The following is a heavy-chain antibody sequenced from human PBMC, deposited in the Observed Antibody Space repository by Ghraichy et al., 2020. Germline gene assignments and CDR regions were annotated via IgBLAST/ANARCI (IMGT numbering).Heavy chain of an antibody. J-gene: IGHJ4*02. Sequence: GGSLRLSCAASGFTFSTHAMSWVRQAPGKGLEWVSTISGSGAGTYYADSVKGRFTISRDSSKNTLFLQMNSLRAEDTAVYYCAKPAASGTYLYYLNYWGQGTLVTVSS. CDR2: ISGSGAGT. CDR3: AKPAASGTYLYYLNY. D-gene: IGHD1-26*01. CDR1: GFTFSTHA. V-gene: IGHV3-23*01.